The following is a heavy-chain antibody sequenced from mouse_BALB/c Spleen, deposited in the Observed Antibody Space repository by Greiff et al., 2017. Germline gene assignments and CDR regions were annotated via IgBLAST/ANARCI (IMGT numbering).Heavy chain of an antibody. CDR3: ARKGYDYDGFAY. J-gene: IGHJ3*01. V-gene: IGHV1-69*02. CDR2: IDPSDSYT. CDR1: GYTFTSYW. Sequence: VQLQQPGAELVKPGASVKLSCKASGYTFTSYWMHWVKQRPGQGLEWIGEIDPSDSYTNYNQKFKGKATLTVDKSSSTAYMQLSSLTSEDSAVYYCARKGYDYDGFAYWGQGTLVTVSA. D-gene: IGHD2-4*01.